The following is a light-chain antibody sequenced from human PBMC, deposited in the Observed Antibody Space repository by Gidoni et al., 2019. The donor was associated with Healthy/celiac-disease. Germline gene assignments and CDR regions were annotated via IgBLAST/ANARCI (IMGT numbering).Light chain of an antibody. J-gene: IGKJ5*01. CDR3: QQRSNWIT. V-gene: IGKV3-11*01. CDR1: QSVSSY. CDR2: DAS. Sequence: VLPQSPATLSLSPGERATLSCRASQSVSSYLAWYQQKPGQAPMLLIYDASNRAAGIPARFSGSGSGTDFTLTISRLEPEEFAVYYCQQRSNWITFGQGTRLEIK.